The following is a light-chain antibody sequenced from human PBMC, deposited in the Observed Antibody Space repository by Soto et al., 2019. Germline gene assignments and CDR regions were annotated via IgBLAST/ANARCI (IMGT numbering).Light chain of an antibody. V-gene: IGKV1-39*01. J-gene: IGKJ1*01. CDR3: QQSYSRPLGT. CDR1: QSISTY. Sequence: DIQMTQSPSSLSASVGDRVAITCRASQSISTYLNWYQQKPGKAPKLLIYAASTLQSGVPSRFSGSGSGTDFTLTISSLQPEDFATYYCQQSYSRPLGTFGQGTKVEMK. CDR2: AAS.